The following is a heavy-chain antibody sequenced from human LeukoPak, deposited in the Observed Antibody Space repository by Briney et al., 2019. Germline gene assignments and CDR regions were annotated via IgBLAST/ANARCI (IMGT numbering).Heavy chain of an antibody. CDR3: ARGSGSGTFFDY. CDR1: GFSLTTNQMG. CDR2: IDWDDDK. D-gene: IGHD6-25*01. V-gene: IGHV2-70*04. Sequence: SGPALVKPTQTLTLACTFSGFSLTTNQMGVSWIRQPPGKALEWLARIDWDDDKFYRTSPKTRLTISKDTSKNQVVLTMTNMDPVDTATYYCARGSGSGTFFDYWGQGTQVTVSS. J-gene: IGHJ4*02.